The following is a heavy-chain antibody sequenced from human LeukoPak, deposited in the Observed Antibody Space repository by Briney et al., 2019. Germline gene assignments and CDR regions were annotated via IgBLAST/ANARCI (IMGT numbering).Heavy chain of an antibody. Sequence: PSETLSLTCTVSGGSISSNTYYWGWIRQPPGKGLEWIGSIYYSGSTYYNPSLKSRVTISVDTSKNQFSLKLSSVTAADTAVYYCNRDVLDGSGDGYYMDVWGKGTTVIISS. CDR3: NRDVLDGSGDGYYMDV. D-gene: IGHD3-10*01. CDR2: IYYSGST. CDR1: GGSISSNTYY. J-gene: IGHJ6*03. V-gene: IGHV4-39*07.